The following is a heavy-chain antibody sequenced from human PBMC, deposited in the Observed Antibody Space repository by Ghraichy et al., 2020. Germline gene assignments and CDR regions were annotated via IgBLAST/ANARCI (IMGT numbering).Heavy chain of an antibody. CDR3: ADQRAQGGSGSYRSLDP. Sequence: ASVKVSCKASGYTFTSNGISWVRQAPGQGLEWMGWISAYNDNTNYAQKLQGRVTMTTDTSTSTAYMELRSLRSDDTAVYYCADQRAQGGSGSYRSLDPWGQGTLVTVSS. CDR2: ISAYNDNT. D-gene: IGHD3-10*01. CDR1: GYTFTSNG. J-gene: IGHJ5*02. V-gene: IGHV1-18*04.